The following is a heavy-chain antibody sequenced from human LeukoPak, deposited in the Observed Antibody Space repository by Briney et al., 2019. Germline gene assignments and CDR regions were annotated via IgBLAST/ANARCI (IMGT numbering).Heavy chain of an antibody. D-gene: IGHD1-1*01. Sequence: SETLSLTCTVSGGSISSYYWSWIRHPPGKGLEWIGYIYYSGSTNYNPSLKSRVTISVDKSKNQFSLKLSSVTAADTAVYYCARDLRDPGTAGIHNWFDPWGQGTLVTVSS. CDR1: GGSISSYY. V-gene: IGHV4-59*12. J-gene: IGHJ5*02. CDR3: ARDLRDPGTAGIHNWFDP. CDR2: IYYSGST.